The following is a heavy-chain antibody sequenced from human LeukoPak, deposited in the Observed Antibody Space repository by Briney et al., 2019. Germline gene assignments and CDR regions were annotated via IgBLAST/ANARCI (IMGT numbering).Heavy chain of an antibody. D-gene: IGHD2-15*01. CDR2: VSSDGSNQ. V-gene: IGHV3-30*18. Sequence: QPGGSLRLSCAASGFTFSCCGMHWVRQAPGKGLEWVTVVSSDGSNQYYADCVKGRFTSSKDISKNTLYLQMNSLRAEDTAVYYCAKGSCGTWALVNWGQGTLVTVSS. CDR1: GFTFSCCG. J-gene: IGHJ4*02. CDR3: AKGSCGTWALVN.